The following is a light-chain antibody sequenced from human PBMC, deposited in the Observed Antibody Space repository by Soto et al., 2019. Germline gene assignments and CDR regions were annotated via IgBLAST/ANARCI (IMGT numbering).Light chain of an antibody. J-gene: IGKJ2*01. CDR2: KVS. CDR3: WLATHWPQYT. CDR1: QSLAYSAGNTY. Sequence: DVVMTQSPLSLPVTLGQPASISCRSSQSLAYSAGNTYLNWLQQRPGQSPRSLIYKVSNRDSGVPDRFSGSGSGADFKINISKVEAEDVGIYCCWLATHWPQYTFGQGTKLEIK. V-gene: IGKV2-30*01.